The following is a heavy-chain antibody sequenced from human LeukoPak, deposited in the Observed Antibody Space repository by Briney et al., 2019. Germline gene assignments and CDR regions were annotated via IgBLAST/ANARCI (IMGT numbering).Heavy chain of an antibody. CDR2: GSSDGSTT. D-gene: IGHD1-14*01. Sequence: GGSLRLSCAASGFTFSTYWMQWVRQAPGKGMEWVSRGSSDGSTTTYADSVKGRFTISRDNGKNTLYLQMNSLRAEDTAVYYCARDADGPGSLIDYWGQGTLVTVSS. CDR1: GFTFSTYW. CDR3: ARDADGPGSLIDY. J-gene: IGHJ4*02. V-gene: IGHV3-74*01.